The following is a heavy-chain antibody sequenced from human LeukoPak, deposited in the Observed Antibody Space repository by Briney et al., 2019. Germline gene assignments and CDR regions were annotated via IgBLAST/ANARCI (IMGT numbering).Heavy chain of an antibody. D-gene: IGHD2-2*01. CDR1: GFTFTSYS. V-gene: IGHV3-21*01. Sequence: GGSLRLSCATSGFTFTSYSINWVRQAPGKGLEWVSCSSSSRNYISYADSVKGRFTVSRDNARKSLYLQMNSLRAEDTAVYYCARGERTAAANYWGQGTRVTVSS. CDR2: SSSSRNYI. J-gene: IGHJ4*02. CDR3: ARGERTAAANY.